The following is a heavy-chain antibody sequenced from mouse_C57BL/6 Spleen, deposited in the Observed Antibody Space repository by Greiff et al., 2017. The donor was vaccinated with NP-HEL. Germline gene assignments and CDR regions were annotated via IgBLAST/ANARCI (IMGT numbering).Heavy chain of an antibody. CDR1: GFNIKDDY. V-gene: IGHV14-4*01. Sequence: VQLQQSGAELVRPGASVKLSCTASGFNIKDDYMHWVKQRPEQGLEWIGWIDPENGDTEYASKFQGKATITADTSTNTAYLQLSSRTSEDTAVYYCTTKGFDYWGQGTTLTVSS. J-gene: IGHJ2*01. CDR3: TTKGFDY. CDR2: IDPENGDT.